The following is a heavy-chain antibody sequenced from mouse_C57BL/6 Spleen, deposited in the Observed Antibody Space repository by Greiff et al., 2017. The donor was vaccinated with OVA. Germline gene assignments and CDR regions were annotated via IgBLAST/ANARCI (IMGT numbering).Heavy chain of an antibody. Sequence: VKLVESGAELVRPGTSVKMSCKASGYTFTNYWIGWAKQRPGHGLEWIGDIYPGGGYTNYNEKFKGKATLTADKSSSTAYMQFSSLTSEDSAIYYCVKGDYYGSSYWFAYWGQGTLVTVSA. D-gene: IGHD1-1*01. CDR2: IYPGGGYT. V-gene: IGHV1-63*01. J-gene: IGHJ3*01. CDR3: VKGDYYGSSYWFAY. CDR1: GYTFTNYW.